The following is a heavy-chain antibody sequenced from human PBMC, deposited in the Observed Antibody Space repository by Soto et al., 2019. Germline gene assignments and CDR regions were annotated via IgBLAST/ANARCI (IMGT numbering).Heavy chain of an antibody. CDR2: ISGSGTYT. CDR1: GFTFSSYA. V-gene: IGHV3-23*01. Sequence: GGSLRLSCTVSGFTFSSYAMSWVRQAPGKGLEWVSSISGSGTYTYYADSVKGRFTISRDNSKNALYLQMNSLRAEDTAVYFCAKGARDCGGDCYSSYFDYWGQGALVTVSS. D-gene: IGHD2-21*02. J-gene: IGHJ4*02. CDR3: AKGARDCGGDCYSSYFDY.